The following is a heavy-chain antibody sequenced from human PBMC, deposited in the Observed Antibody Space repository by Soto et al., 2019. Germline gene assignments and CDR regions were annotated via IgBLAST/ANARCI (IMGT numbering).Heavy chain of an antibody. CDR1: GYTFTSYD. J-gene: IGHJ5*02. Sequence: ASVKVSCKASGYTFTSYDINWVRQATGQGLEWMGWMNPNSGNTGYAQKFQGRVTMTRNTSISTAYMELSSLRSEDTAVYYCARARTQRTNYDFWSGYHTEWFDPWGQ. CDR2: MNPNSGNT. V-gene: IGHV1-8*01. CDR3: ARARTQRTNYDFWSGYHTEWFDP. D-gene: IGHD3-3*01.